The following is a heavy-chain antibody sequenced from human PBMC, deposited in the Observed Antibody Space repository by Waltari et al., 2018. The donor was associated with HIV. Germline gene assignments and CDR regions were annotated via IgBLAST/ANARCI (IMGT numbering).Heavy chain of an antibody. CDR1: GFRFSVYG. Sequence: QVQLVESGGGVVQSGRSLRLSCAASGFRFSVYGMHWVRQAPGKWLEWVASILPDGSITDYLDSVKGRFTISRDNSKKTLYLEMNSLRAEDTALYFCARDSQAANDSLDCWGQGTLVTVSS. D-gene: IGHD3-16*01. CDR3: ARDSQAANDSLDC. CDR2: ILPDGSIT. J-gene: IGHJ4*02. V-gene: IGHV3-33*01.